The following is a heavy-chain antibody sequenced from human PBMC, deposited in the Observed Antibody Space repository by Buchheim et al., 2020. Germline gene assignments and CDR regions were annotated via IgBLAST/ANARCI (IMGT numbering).Heavy chain of an antibody. CDR2: IYTSGST. Sequence: QVQLQESGPGLVKPSQTLSLTCTVSGGSISSGSYYWSWIRQPAGKGLEWIGRIYTSGSTNYNPSLKSRVTISVDTSKNQFSLKLSSVTAADTAVYYCAREFSSGWTRRNHFDYWGQGTL. CDR1: GGSISSGSYY. V-gene: IGHV4-61*02. J-gene: IGHJ4*02. CDR3: AREFSSGWTRRNHFDY. D-gene: IGHD6-19*01.